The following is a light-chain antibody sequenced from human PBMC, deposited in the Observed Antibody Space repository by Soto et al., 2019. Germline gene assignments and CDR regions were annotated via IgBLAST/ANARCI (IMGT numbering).Light chain of an antibody. CDR1: QSVSSN. CDR3: QPYNNWPPIT. CDR2: GAS. J-gene: IGKJ5*01. V-gene: IGKV3-15*01. Sequence: EIVMTQSPATLSVSPGESATLSCRASQSVSSNLAWYQQKPGQAPRLLIYGASTRATGVPARFSGSGSGTEFPLTISSLQSEDFAVYYCQPYNNWPPITFGQGTRLEIK.